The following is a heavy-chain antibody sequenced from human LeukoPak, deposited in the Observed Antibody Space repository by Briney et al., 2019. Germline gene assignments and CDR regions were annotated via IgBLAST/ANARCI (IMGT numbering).Heavy chain of an antibody. V-gene: IGHV3-23*01. CDR1: GFTFSGYA. Sequence: GGSLRLSCAASGFTFSGYAMTWVRQAPGKGLEWVSSITGSGDYTYYIDSVKGRFTISRDNSKNILYLQMNSLRGEDTALYYCAKDGLYYDGSAHVYYFDYWGQGTLVADSS. J-gene: IGHJ4*02. CDR3: AKDGLYYDGSAHVYYFDY. CDR2: ITGSGDYT. D-gene: IGHD3-22*01.